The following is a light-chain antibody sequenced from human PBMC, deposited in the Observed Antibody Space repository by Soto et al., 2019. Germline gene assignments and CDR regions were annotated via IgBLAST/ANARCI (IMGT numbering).Light chain of an antibody. J-gene: IGKJ1*01. CDR3: QQNDRSPWT. V-gene: IGKV3-20*01. CDR1: QSVSNSY. Sequence: EIVLTQSPGTLSLSPGERATLSCRASQSVSNSYLAWYQRIPGQSPRLLIYGASRRATGIPERFSGSGSGTDFTLTISRLEPEDFAVYYCQQNDRSPWTFGQGTKVEIK. CDR2: GAS.